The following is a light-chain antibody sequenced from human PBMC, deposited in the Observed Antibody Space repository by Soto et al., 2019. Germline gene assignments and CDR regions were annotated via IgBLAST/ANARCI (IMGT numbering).Light chain of an antibody. CDR1: QSVSSSF. CDR3: QQYGSSPPLT. Sequence: EFVLTQSPGTLSLSPGERATLSCRASQSVSSSFLAWYQHKPGQAPRILIYGASTRATGIPDRFSGSGSVTDFTLTISRLEPEDFAVYYCQQYGSSPPLTFGGGTKVEIK. V-gene: IGKV3-20*01. CDR2: GAS. J-gene: IGKJ4*01.